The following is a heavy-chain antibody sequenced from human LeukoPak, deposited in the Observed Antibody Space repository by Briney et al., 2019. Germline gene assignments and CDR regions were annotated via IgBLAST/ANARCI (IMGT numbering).Heavy chain of an antibody. CDR1: GCTFRKYG. Sequence: GGSLRLSCAASGCTFRKYGMHWVRQAPGEVLEWVTFIRNDGSDKYYADSVKGRFTISRYSSKNTVYVQMHSLRPEDTAVYYCARDFNWGFDYWGQGTLVTVSS. J-gene: IGHJ4*02. CDR2: IRNDGSDK. D-gene: IGHD7-27*01. V-gene: IGHV3-30*02. CDR3: ARDFNWGFDY.